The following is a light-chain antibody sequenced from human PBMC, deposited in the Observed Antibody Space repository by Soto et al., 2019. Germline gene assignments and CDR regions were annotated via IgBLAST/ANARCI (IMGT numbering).Light chain of an antibody. CDR1: QSLLFSSNNKNY. V-gene: IGKV4-1*01. J-gene: IGKJ4*01. CDR3: QQYYSTLALT. CDR2: WAS. Sequence: DIVMTQSPDSLAVSLGERATINCKSSQSLLFSSNNKNYLAWYQQKAGQPPKLLIYWASTLESGVPDRFSGSGSGTDFTLTISSLQAEDVAIYYCQQYYSTLALTFGGWTKVEIK.